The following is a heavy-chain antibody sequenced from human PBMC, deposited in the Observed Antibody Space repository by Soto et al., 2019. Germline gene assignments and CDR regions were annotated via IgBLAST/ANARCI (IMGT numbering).Heavy chain of an antibody. V-gene: IGHV1-18*04. CDR1: GYTFTSYG. D-gene: IGHD3-22*01. Sequence: ASVKVSCKASGYTFTSYGISWVRQAPGQGLEWMGWISAYNGNTNYAQKLQGRVTMTTDTSTSTAYMELRSLRSDDTAVYYCAVRYYYDSSGARPQGRYYYYGMDVWGQATTVIVTS. CDR3: AVRYYYDSSGARPQGRYYYYGMDV. CDR2: ISAYNGNT. J-gene: IGHJ6*02.